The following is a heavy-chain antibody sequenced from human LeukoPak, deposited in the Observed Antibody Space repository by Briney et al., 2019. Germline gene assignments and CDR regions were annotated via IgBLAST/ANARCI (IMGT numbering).Heavy chain of an antibody. Sequence: PGGSLRLSCAASGLTFSRYWMHWVRQPPEKGLVWVSRINSDGSNTNYADSVKSPFTISRDNAKSTLYLQMNSLTAEDTSVYSCARDTSYGMDVWGQGTTVTVSS. J-gene: IGHJ6*02. CDR1: GLTFSRYW. D-gene: IGHD3-3*01. V-gene: IGHV3-74*01. CDR3: ARDTSYGMDV. CDR2: INSDGSNT.